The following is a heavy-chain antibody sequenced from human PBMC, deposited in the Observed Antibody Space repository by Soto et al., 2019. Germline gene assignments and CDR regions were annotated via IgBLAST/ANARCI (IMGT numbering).Heavy chain of an antibody. Sequence: QVQLVQSGAEVKKPGSSVKVSCKASGGTFSSYTISWVRQAPGQGLEWMGRIIPILGIANYAQKFQGRVTITADKSTSTAYMELSSLRSEDTAVYYCARDRYYGSGSYLRVGMDVWGQGTTVTVSS. D-gene: IGHD3-10*01. CDR2: IIPILGIA. J-gene: IGHJ6*02. V-gene: IGHV1-69*08. CDR3: ARDRYYGSGSYLRVGMDV. CDR1: GGTFSSYT.